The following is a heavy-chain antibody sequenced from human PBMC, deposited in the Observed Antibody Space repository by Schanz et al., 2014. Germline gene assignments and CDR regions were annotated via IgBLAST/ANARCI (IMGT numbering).Heavy chain of an antibody. V-gene: IGHV1-24*01. Sequence: QVHLEQSGPEVKKPGASVKVSCKVSGSIFSKLLMHWVRQGPAKGLEWMGGFDPKKGEAIYAQKCQGRVTMTEDTSTGTAYMELRSLTSEDTAVYYCATGPHIVVAFDYWGQGTLVTVSS. CDR3: ATGPHIVVAFDY. J-gene: IGHJ4*02. D-gene: IGHD2-21*01. CDR2: FDPKKGEA. CDR1: GSIFSKLL.